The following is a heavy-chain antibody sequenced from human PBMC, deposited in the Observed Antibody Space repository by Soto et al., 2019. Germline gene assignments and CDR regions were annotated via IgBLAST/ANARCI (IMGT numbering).Heavy chain of an antibody. CDR1: GLTVSYLG. CDR2: ISSDGGKA. Sequence: GGSLRLSCAASGLTVSYLGLHWVRQAPGKGLEWVAFISSDGGKAYYADSMKGRFTISRDNSKNTLDLQMNSLKPEDTAVYYCARDWAWNYDYWGQGTLVTVSS. CDR3: ARDWAWNYDY. D-gene: IGHD1-7*01. V-gene: IGHV3-30-3*01. J-gene: IGHJ4*02.